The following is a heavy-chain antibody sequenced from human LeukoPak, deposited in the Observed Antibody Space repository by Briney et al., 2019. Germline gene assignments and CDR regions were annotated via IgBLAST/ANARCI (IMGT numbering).Heavy chain of an antibody. D-gene: IGHD3-3*01. CDR2: INHSGST. V-gene: IGHV4-34*01. J-gene: IGHJ1*01. Sequence: SSETLSLTCAVYGVSFSGYYWSWIRQPPGKGLEWIGEINHSGSTNYNPSLKSRVTISVDTSKNQFSLKLSSVTAADTAVYYCARVRPYYDFWSGYYTGQYFQHWGQGTLVTVSS. CDR3: ARVRPYYDFWSGYYTGQYFQH. CDR1: GVSFSGYY.